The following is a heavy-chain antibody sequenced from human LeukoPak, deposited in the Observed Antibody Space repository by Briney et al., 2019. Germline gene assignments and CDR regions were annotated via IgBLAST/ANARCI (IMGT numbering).Heavy chain of an antibody. CDR1: GGSFSGYY. CDR2: IYYSGST. J-gene: IGHJ4*02. D-gene: IGHD2-15*01. CDR3: ASYSGARGDFDY. V-gene: IGHV4-34*01. Sequence: SETLSLTCAVYGGSFSGYYWSWLRQPPGKGLEWIGSIYYSGSTYYNPSLKSRVTISVDTSKNQFSLKLSSVTAADTAVYYCASYSGARGDFDYWGQGTLVTVSS.